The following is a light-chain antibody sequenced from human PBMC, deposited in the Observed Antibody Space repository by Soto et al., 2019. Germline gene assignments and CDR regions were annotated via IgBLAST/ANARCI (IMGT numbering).Light chain of an antibody. CDR1: QSISSW. CDR3: QKYNSYPIT. J-gene: IGKJ5*01. Sequence: DIQMTQSPSSLSASVLDRVTITFRASQSISSWLAWYQQKPGKAPKLLIYDASNLESGVPSRFSGSGSGTEFTLTISSPQPDDFATYYCQKYNSYPITFGQGTRLEI. CDR2: DAS. V-gene: IGKV1-5*01.